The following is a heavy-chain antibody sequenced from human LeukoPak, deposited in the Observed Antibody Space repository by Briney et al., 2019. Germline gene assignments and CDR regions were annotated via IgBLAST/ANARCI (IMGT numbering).Heavy chain of an antibody. Sequence: SVKVSCKASGGTFSSYAISWERQAPGQGLEWMGGIIPIFGTANYAQKFQGRVTITADESTSTAYMELSSLRSEDTAVYYCARHKGYCSGGSCYSPYNWFDPWGQGTLVTVSS. V-gene: IGHV1-69*13. D-gene: IGHD2-15*01. CDR1: GGTFSSYA. CDR2: IIPIFGTA. J-gene: IGHJ5*02. CDR3: ARHKGYCSGGSCYSPYNWFDP.